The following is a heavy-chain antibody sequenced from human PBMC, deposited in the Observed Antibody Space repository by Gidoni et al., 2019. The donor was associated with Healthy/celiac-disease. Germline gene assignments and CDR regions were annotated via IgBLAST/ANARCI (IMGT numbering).Heavy chain of an antibody. CDR2: ISWNSGSI. D-gene: IGHD6-13*01. Sequence: EVQLVESGGGLVQPGRSLRLSCAASGFTFDAYAMHWVRQAPGKGLAWVSGISWNSGSIGYADSVKGRFTISRDNAKNSLYLQMNSLRAEDTALYYCAKDMWQQLATGPHYYYGMDVWGQGTTVTVSS. J-gene: IGHJ6*02. CDR1: GFTFDAYA. CDR3: AKDMWQQLATGPHYYYGMDV. V-gene: IGHV3-9*01.